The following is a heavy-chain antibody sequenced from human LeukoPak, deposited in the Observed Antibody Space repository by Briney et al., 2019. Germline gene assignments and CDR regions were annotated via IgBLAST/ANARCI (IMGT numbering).Heavy chain of an antibody. CDR2: IPYDGSNR. D-gene: IGHD6-13*01. CDR1: GFTFSIYG. CDR3: ARDGYGSSCYGGGHDY. J-gene: IGHJ4*02. Sequence: GGSLRLSCAPSGFTFSIYGMHWVRQAPGKGLEWVAFIPYDGSNRYYADSVKGRFTISRDNSKNTLYLQMNSLRAEDTAVYYCARDGYGSSCYGGGHDYWGQGTLVTVSS. V-gene: IGHV3-30*02.